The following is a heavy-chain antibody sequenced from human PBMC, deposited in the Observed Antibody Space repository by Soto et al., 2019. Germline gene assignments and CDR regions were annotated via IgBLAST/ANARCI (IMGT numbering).Heavy chain of an antibody. V-gene: IGHV1-2*02. CDR3: ARDVSVQLGRNAFDI. D-gene: IGHD1-1*01. Sequence: ASVKVSCKASGYTFTSYYMHWVRQAPGQGLEWMGMINPSGGGTSYAQKFQGRVTMTRDASISTAYMELSRLRSDDTAVYYCARDVSVQLGRNAFDIWGQGTMVTVSS. CDR1: GYTFTSYY. CDR2: INPSGGGT. J-gene: IGHJ3*02.